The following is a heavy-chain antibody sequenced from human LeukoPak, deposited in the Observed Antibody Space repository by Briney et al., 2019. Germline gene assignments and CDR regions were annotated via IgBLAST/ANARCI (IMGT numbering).Heavy chain of an antibody. CDR2: IYYSGST. CDR1: GDSITGYY. J-gene: IGHJ5*02. CDR3: ARHQSSGSYNWFDP. V-gene: IGHV4-39*01. Sequence: PSETLSLTCSVSGDSITGYYWGWIRQPPGKGLEWIGSIYYSGSTYYNPSLKSRVTISVDTSKNQFSLKLSSVTAADTAVYYCARHQSSGSYNWFDPWGQGTLVTVSS. D-gene: IGHD1-26*01.